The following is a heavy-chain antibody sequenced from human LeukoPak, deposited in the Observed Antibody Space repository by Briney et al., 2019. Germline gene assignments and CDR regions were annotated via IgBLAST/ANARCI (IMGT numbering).Heavy chain of an antibody. Sequence: SETLSLTCTVSGGSICRYYWSWLPQPAGKGLEWISRIYTSGTTNYNHSHKTRVTMSVDTSMNQFSMKLRSVSAADTAVYYCARDRGARYCSSTSCYEDYYYYMDVWGKGTTVTVSS. D-gene: IGHD2-2*01. CDR1: GGSICRYY. CDR2: IYTSGTT. CDR3: ARDRGARYCSSTSCYEDYYYYMDV. V-gene: IGHV4-4*07. J-gene: IGHJ6*03.